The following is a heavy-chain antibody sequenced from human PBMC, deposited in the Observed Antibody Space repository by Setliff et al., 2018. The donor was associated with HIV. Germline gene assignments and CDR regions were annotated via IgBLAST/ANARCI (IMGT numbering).Heavy chain of an antibody. J-gene: IGHJ5*02. CDR1: GYTLSTNA. Sequence: ASVKVSCKASGYTLSTNALYWVRQAPGQRLEWMGWINSDNGNTKFSQKFQGRLTITADTTASTAYMVLSSLTSEDTAVYYCARGGAREYQLLYNYFDPWGQGTLVTVSS. V-gene: IGHV1-3*01. CDR2: INSDNGNT. D-gene: IGHD2-2*01. CDR3: ARGGAREYQLLYNYFDP.